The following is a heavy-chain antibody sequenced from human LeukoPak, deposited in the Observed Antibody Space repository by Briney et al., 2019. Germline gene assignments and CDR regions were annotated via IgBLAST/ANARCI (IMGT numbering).Heavy chain of an antibody. CDR3: ARGPNRSGYYYYGMDV. CDR2: IIPILGIA. CDR1: GGTFSSYA. J-gene: IGHJ6*02. V-gene: IGHV1-69*04. Sequence: SVKVSCKASGGTFSSYAISWVRQAPGQGLEWMGRIIPILGIANYAQKFQGRVTITADKSTSTAYTELSSLRSEDTAVYYCARGPNRSGYYYYGMDVWGQGTTVTVSS. D-gene: IGHD1-14*01.